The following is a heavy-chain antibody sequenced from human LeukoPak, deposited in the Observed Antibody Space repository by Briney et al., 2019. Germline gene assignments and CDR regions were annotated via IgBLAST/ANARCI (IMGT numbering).Heavy chain of an antibody. CDR1: GFTFSDYY. D-gene: IGHD3-22*01. Sequence: KPGGSLRLSCAASGFTFSDYYMSWIRQAPGKGLEWVSYISSSGSTIYYADSVKGRFTISRDNANNSLYLQMNSLRAEDTAVYYCAWWYYYDSSGYPNDAFDIWGQGTMVTVSS. J-gene: IGHJ3*02. CDR2: ISSSGSTI. V-gene: IGHV3-11*01. CDR3: AWWYYYDSSGYPNDAFDI.